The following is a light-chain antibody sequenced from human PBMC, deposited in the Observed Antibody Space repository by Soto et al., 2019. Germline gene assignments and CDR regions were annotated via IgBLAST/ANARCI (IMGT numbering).Light chain of an antibody. V-gene: IGKV3-15*01. CDR2: GAS. CDR3: QQYNNWPTWT. CDR1: QSVNSGK. J-gene: IGKJ1*01. Sequence: QAPNTPSLSPRERATPSCRGRQSVNSGKLVWYQQKRGQAPRLLIYGASTRATGIPARFSGSGSGTEFTLTISSLQSEDFAVYYCQQYNNWPTWTFGQGTKVDIK.